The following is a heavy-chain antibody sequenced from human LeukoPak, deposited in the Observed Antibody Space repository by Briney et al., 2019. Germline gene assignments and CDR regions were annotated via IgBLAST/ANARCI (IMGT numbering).Heavy chain of an antibody. CDR2: IYSGGST. J-gene: IGHJ3*02. Sequence: GGSLRLSCAVSGFTVSSNYMSWVRQAPGKGLEWVSVIYSGGSTYYADSVKGRFTISRDNSKNTLYLQMNSLRAEDTAVYYCASKMRRRPDAFDNWGQGTMVTVSS. CDR1: GFTVSSNY. CDR3: ASKMRRRPDAFDN. V-gene: IGHV3-53*01.